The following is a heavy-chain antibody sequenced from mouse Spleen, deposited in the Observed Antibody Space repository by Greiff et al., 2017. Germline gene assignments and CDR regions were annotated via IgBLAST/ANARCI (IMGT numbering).Heavy chain of an antibody. Sequence: QVQLQQSGPELVKPGASVKISCKASGYAFSSSWMNWVKQRPGKGLEWIGRIYPGDGDTNYNGKFKGKATLTADKSSSTAYMQLSSLTSEDSAVYFCARSEIGLRLDYWGQGTTLTVSS. CDR1: GYAFSSSW. CDR2: IYPGDGDT. V-gene: IGHV1-82*01. CDR3: ARSEIGLRLDY. J-gene: IGHJ2*01. D-gene: IGHD2-2*01.